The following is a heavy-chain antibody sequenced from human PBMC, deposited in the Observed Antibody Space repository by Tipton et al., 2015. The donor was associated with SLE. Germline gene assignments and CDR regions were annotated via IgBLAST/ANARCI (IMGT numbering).Heavy chain of an antibody. V-gene: IGHV4-34*01. CDR3: TRGGFREPDDFYYGMDV. D-gene: IGHD3-10*01. CDR1: GGSFSGYY. CDR2: INHSGST. J-gene: IGHJ6*02. Sequence: TLSLTCAVYGGSFSGYYWSWIRQPPGKGLEWIGEINHSGSTNYNPSLKSRVTISVDTSKNQFSLKLSSVTAADTAVYYCTRGGFREPDDFYYGMDVWGQGTPVTVSS.